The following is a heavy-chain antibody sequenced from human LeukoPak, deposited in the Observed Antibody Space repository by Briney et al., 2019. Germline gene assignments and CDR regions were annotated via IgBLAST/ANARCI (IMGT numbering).Heavy chain of an antibody. CDR3: ARDPGYGDPNLDY. D-gene: IGHD4-17*01. Sequence: GGSLRLSCAASGFTFSSHGMHWVRQAPGKGLEWVAVISYDGNNKYYPDSVKGRLTISRDNAKNSLYLQMNSLRAEDTAVYYCARDPGYGDPNLDYWGQGTLVTVSS. CDR1: GFTFSSHG. CDR2: ISYDGNNK. V-gene: IGHV3-30*03. J-gene: IGHJ4*02.